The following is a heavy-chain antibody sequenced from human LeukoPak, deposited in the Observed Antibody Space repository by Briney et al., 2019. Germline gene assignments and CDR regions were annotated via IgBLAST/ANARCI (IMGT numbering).Heavy chain of an antibody. J-gene: IGHJ3*02. CDR3: ARQAMIVVTTRAFDI. V-gene: IGHV3-30-3*01. CDR1: GFTFSSYA. Sequence: GRSLRLSCAASGFTFSSYAMHWVRQAPGKGLEWVAVISYDGSNKYYADSVKGRFTISRDNSKNTLYLQMNSLRAEDTAVYYCARQAMIVVTTRAFDIWGQGTMVTVSS. D-gene: IGHD3-22*01. CDR2: ISYDGSNK.